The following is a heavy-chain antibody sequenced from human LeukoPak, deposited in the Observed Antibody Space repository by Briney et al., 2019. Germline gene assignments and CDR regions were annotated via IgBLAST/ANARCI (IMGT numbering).Heavy chain of an antibody. Sequence: PSETLSLTCGVYGGSFSGYYWSWIRQPPGKGLEWIGEINPRGSTNYNPSLKSRVTLSADTSKNQFSLTLNSVAAADTAVYYCARRRLGYYFDYWGQGTLVTVSS. V-gene: IGHV4-34*01. CDR1: GGSFSGYY. D-gene: IGHD5-24*01. CDR3: ARRRLGYYFDY. J-gene: IGHJ4*02. CDR2: INPRGST.